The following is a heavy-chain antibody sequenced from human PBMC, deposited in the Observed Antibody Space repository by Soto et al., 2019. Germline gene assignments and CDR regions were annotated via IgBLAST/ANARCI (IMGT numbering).Heavy chain of an antibody. Sequence: SETLSLTCAVSGASISSGGYTWSWVRQPPGKGLEWLGYIFRSVNTDYAPSLKSRVTISLDRSKNQFSLNLSSVTAADTAVYYCARGRGSYSAGFDYWGQGTLVTVSS. CDR2: IFRSVNT. CDR3: ARGRGSYSAGFDY. V-gene: IGHV4-30-2*01. J-gene: IGHJ4*02. D-gene: IGHD3-16*01. CDR1: GASISSGGYT.